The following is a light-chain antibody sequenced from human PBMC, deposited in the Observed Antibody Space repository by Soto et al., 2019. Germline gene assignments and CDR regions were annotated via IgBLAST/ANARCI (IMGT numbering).Light chain of an antibody. J-gene: IGKJ1*01. CDR1: QSVSSSY. CDR2: GAS. V-gene: IGKV3-20*01. Sequence: EIVLTQSPGTLSLSPGERATLSCRASQSVSSSYLGWFQQKPGQTPRLLIYGASSRATGIPDRFSGSGSGTDFTLTISRLEPEDFAEYYCQHYGGSPRTFGQGTKVEIK. CDR3: QHYGGSPRT.